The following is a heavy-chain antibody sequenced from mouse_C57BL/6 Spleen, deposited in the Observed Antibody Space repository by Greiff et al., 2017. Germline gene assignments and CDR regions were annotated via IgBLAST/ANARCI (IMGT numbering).Heavy chain of an antibody. Sequence: QVQLQQPGAELVKPGASVKLSCKASGYTFTSYWMHWVKQRPGRGLEWIGRIDPNSGGTKYNEKFKSKATLTVDKPSSTAYMQLSSLTSEDSAVYYCARGEFTVVEYYYAMDYWGQGTSVTVSS. V-gene: IGHV1-72*01. CDR1: GYTFTSYW. CDR2: IDPNSGGT. D-gene: IGHD1-1*01. CDR3: ARGEFTVVEYYYAMDY. J-gene: IGHJ4*01.